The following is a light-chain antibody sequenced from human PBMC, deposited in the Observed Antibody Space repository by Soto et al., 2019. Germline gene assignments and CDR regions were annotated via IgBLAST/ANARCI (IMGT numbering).Light chain of an antibody. CDR3: QQYGSSPYT. CDR2: GAS. Sequence: EIVLTQSPGTLSSSPGERATLSCRASQSVTSSYLAWYQHKRGQAPRLLIYGASSRATGIPDRFGGSGSGPDFTLTISRLEPEDFAVYYCQQYGSSPYTFGQGTKVDIK. J-gene: IGKJ2*01. CDR1: QSVTSSY. V-gene: IGKV3-20*01.